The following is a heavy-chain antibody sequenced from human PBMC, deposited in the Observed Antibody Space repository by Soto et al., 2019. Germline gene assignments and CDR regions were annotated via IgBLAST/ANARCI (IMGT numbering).Heavy chain of an antibody. CDR1: GYSFTSYW. J-gene: IGHJ6*02. CDR3: ARHSSSNYYGMDV. CDR2: IDPSDSYT. D-gene: IGHD6-13*01. V-gene: IGHV5-10-1*01. Sequence: GQSLKISCKVSGYSFTSYWISCVRQMPGKGLELMERIDPSDSYTNYSPYCQVHVTIAADKSISTAYLQWSSLKASDIDMYYCARHSSSNYYGMDVWGQGTTVTVSS.